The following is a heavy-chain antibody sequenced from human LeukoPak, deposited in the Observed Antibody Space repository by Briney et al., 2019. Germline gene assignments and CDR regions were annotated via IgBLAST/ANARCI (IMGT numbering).Heavy chain of an antibody. Sequence: GGSLRLSCAGSGFTFDDYGMSWVRQAPGKGMEWVSGINWNGGSTGYADSVKGRFTISRDNAKNSLYLQMNSLRAEDTALYYCARGKNYHYYYYYMDVWGKGTTVTVSS. D-gene: IGHD1-7*01. CDR1: GFTFDDYG. CDR2: INWNGGST. V-gene: IGHV3-20*04. J-gene: IGHJ6*03. CDR3: ARGKNYHYYYYYMDV.